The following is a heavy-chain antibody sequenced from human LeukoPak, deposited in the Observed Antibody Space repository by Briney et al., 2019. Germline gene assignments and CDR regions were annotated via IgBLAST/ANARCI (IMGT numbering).Heavy chain of an antibody. J-gene: IGHJ4*02. CDR2: IYSGGST. Sequence: GGSLRLSCAASGFTVSSNYMSWVRQAPEKGLEWVSVIYSGGSTYYADSVKGRFTISRDNSKNTLYLQMNSLRAEDTAVYYCARVYYDFWSGDTAFDYWGQGTLVTVSS. D-gene: IGHD3-3*01. CDR3: ARVYYDFWSGDTAFDY. V-gene: IGHV3-66*02. CDR1: GFTVSSNY.